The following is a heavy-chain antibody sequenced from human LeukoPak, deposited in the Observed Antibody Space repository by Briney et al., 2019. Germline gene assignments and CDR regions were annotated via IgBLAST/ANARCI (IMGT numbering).Heavy chain of an antibody. CDR3: ARSGIQSGYCSSTSCYTGY. V-gene: IGHV3-74*01. J-gene: IGHJ4*02. Sequence: GGSLRLSCAASGFTFSSYWMHWVRQAPGKGLVWVSRINSDGSSTSYADSVKGRFTISRDNAKNTLYLQMNSLRAEDTAVYYCARSGIQSGYCSSTSCYTGYWGQGTLVIVSS. CDR1: GFTFSSYW. D-gene: IGHD2-2*02. CDR2: INSDGSST.